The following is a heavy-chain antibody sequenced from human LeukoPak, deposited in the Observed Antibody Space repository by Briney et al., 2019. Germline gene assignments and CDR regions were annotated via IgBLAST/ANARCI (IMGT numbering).Heavy chain of an antibody. V-gene: IGHV1-69*01. Sequence: SVKVSCKASGGTFSSYAISWVRQAPGQGLGWMGGIIPIFGTANYAQKFQGRVTITADESTSTAYMELSSLRSEDTAVYYCAVRFVVVPAASFDYWGQGTLVTVSS. CDR3: AVRFVVVPAASFDY. CDR2: IIPIFGTA. CDR1: GGTFSSYA. J-gene: IGHJ4*02. D-gene: IGHD2-2*01.